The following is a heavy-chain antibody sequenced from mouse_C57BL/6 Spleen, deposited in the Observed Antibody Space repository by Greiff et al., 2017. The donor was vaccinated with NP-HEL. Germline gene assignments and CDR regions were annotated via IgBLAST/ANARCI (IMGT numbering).Heavy chain of an antibody. CDR3: ARYDGLFDY. J-gene: IGHJ2*01. CDR2: IYPSDSAT. V-gene: IGHV1-61*01. Sequence: VQLQQPGAELVRPGSSVKLSCKASGYTFTSYWMDWVKQRPGQGLEWIGTIYPSDSATHYNQKFKDKATLTVDKSSSTAYMQLSSLTSEDSAVYYCARYDGLFDYWGQGTTLTVSS. CDR1: GYTFTSYW. D-gene: IGHD2-3*01.